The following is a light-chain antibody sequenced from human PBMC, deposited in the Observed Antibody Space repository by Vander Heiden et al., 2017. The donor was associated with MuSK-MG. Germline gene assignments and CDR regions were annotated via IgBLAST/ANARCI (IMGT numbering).Light chain of an antibody. CDR3: QQRINWPPVT. Sequence: ESVLTQSPPTLSLSPGERATLSCRPSQSISTYLAWYQQKPGQAPRLLIDDASNRATGIPARFSGSGSGTDSTLTISSLQAEDFAVYYCQQRINWPPVTFGGGTRVEIK. CDR1: QSISTY. CDR2: DAS. J-gene: IGKJ4*01. V-gene: IGKV3-11*01.